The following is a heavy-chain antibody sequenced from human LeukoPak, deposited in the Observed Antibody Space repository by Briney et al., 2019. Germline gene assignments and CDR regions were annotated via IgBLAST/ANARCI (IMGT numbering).Heavy chain of an antibody. CDR3: ARDDFWSGLTYYYYGMDV. D-gene: IGHD3-3*01. J-gene: IGHJ6*02. Sequence: PGGSLRLSCAASGFTFSSYAMSWVRQAPGKGLEWVSAISGSGGSTNYADSVKGRFTISRDNSKNTLYLQMNSLRAEDTAVYYCARDDFWSGLTYYYYGMDVWGQGTTVTVSS. CDR1: GFTFSSYA. CDR2: ISGSGGST. V-gene: IGHV3-23*01.